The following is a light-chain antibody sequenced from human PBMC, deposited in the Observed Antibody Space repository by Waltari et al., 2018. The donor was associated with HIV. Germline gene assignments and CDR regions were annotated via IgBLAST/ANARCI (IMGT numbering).Light chain of an antibody. Sequence: QSALTQPLSASGSPGQSVTISCTVTSTDVGGYCYVSWYQRHPGKAPKLMIYGVSRWPSGVPDRFSGSKSGNTASLTVSGLQAEDEADYYCSSYAGSNNVLFGGGTKLTVL. CDR2: GVS. V-gene: IGLV2-8*01. CDR3: SSYAGSNNVL. CDR1: STDVGGYCY. J-gene: IGLJ2*01.